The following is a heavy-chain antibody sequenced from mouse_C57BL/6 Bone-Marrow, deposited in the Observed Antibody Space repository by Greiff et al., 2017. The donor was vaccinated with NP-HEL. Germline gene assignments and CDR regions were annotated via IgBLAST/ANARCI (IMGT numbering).Heavy chain of an antibody. J-gene: IGHJ3*01. CDR3: ARDGYYVTWFAY. Sequence: QVQLQQPGAELVKPGASVKLSCKASGYTFTSYWMQWVKQRPGQGLEWIGEIDPSDSYTNYNQKFKGKATLTVDTSSSTAYMQLSSLTSADSAVYCCARDGYYVTWFAYWGQGTLVTVSA. CDR2: IDPSDSYT. D-gene: IGHD2-3*01. V-gene: IGHV1-50*01. CDR1: GYTFTSYW.